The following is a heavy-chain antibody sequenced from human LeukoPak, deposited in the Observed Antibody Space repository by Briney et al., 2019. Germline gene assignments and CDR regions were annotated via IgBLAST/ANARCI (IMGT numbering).Heavy chain of an antibody. V-gene: IGHV3-30*03. D-gene: IGHD5-18*01. Sequence: GGSLRLSCAASGFTFSSYGMHWVRQAPGKGLEWVAVISYDGSNKYYADSVKGRFTISRDNSKNSLYLQMNSLRDEDTAVYYCASGYTYGYLIYWGQGTLVTVSS. CDR1: GFTFSSYG. CDR3: ASGYTYGYLIY. J-gene: IGHJ4*02. CDR2: ISYDGSNK.